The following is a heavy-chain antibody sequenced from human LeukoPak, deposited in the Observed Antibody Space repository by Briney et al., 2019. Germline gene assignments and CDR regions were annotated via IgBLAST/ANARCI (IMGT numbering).Heavy chain of an antibody. Sequence: GASVKVSCKASGGTFSSYTISWVRQAPGQGLECMGRIIPILGIANYAQKFQGRVTITADKSTSTAYMELSSLRSEDTAVYYGAFSLGATGAFDIWGQGTMVTVSS. CDR3: AFSLGATGAFDI. CDR1: GGTFSSYT. CDR2: IIPILGIA. J-gene: IGHJ3*02. D-gene: IGHD1-26*01. V-gene: IGHV1-69*02.